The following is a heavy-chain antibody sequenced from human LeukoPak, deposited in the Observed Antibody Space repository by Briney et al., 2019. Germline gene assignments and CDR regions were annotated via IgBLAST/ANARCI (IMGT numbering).Heavy chain of an antibody. V-gene: IGHV4-59*12. CDR1: GVSISSYY. CDR3: ATNGYYCIDV. Sequence: SETLSLTCTVSGVSISSYYWTWIRQPAGKGLEWIGETNHSGSTNYNPSLKSRVTISVDTSKNQFSLKLSSVTAADTAVYYCATNGYYCIDVWGKGTTVTVSS. CDR2: TNHSGST. D-gene: IGHD2-8*01. J-gene: IGHJ6*03.